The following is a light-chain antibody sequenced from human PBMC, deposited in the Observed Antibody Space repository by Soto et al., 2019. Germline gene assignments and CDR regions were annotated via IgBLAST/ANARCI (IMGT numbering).Light chain of an antibody. J-gene: IGLJ2*01. V-gene: IGLV2-23*01. CDR2: EGS. Sequence: QSVLTQPASVSGSPGQSITISCTGTSSYVGSYKFVSWYQQHPVKAPKLMIYEGSKRPSGVSNRFSGSKSGNTASLTISGLQAEDEADYYCCSYAGSSTLVFGGGTKLTVL. CDR3: CSYAGSSTLV. CDR1: SSYVGSYKF.